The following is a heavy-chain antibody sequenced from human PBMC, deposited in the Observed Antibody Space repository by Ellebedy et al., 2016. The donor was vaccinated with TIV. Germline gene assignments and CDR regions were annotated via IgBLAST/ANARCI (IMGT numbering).Heavy chain of an antibody. CDR3: ARSGDDFWSGYLYYFDY. D-gene: IGHD3-3*01. Sequence: GGSLRLXXAASGFTFSSYWMSWVRQAPGKGLEWVANIKQDGSEKYYVDSVKGRFTISRDNAKNSLYLQMNSLRAEDTAVYYCARSGDDFWSGYLYYFDYWGQGTLVTVSS. CDR2: IKQDGSEK. CDR1: GFTFSSYW. V-gene: IGHV3-7*03. J-gene: IGHJ4*02.